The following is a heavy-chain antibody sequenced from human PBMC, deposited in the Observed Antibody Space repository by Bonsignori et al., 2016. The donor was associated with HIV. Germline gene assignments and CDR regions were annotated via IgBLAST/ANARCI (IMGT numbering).Heavy chain of an antibody. Sequence: WVRQAPGQGLEWIGWMNPNSGNKGFAQKFQGRVTMTWNTSISTAYMELNSLKSEDTAVFYCARGLREDVVTVPAAPSLYFFDYWGQGSLVTVSS. J-gene: IGHJ4*02. V-gene: IGHV1-8*01. CDR2: MNPNSGNK. D-gene: IGHD2-2*01. CDR3: ARGLREDVVTVPAAPSLYFFDY.